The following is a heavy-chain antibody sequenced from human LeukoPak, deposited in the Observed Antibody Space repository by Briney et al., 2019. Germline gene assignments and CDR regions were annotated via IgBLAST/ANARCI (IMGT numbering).Heavy chain of an antibody. J-gene: IGHJ6*02. D-gene: IGHD2-2*01. Sequence: ASVKVSCKASGYTFTSYGISWVRQAPGQGLEWMGWISAYNGNTNYAQKLQGRVTMTTDTSTSTAYMELRSLRSEDTAVYYCARYNCSSTSCYAAYYYYYGMDVWGQGTTVTVSS. V-gene: IGHV1-18*01. CDR2: ISAYNGNT. CDR1: GYTFTSYG. CDR3: ARYNCSSTSCYAAYYYYYGMDV.